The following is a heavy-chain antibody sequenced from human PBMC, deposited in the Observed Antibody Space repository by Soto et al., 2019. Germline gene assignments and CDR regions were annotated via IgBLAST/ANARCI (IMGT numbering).Heavy chain of an antibody. Sequence: QITLKESGPTLVKPTQTLTLTCTFSGFSLSTSGVGVGWIRQPPGKALEWLALIYWDDDKRYSPSLKSRLTLTKDTSKNQVVLKMTHMDPVDTATYYCAPSPRDILTGYPYYFDYWGQGTLVTVSS. CDR1: GFSLSTSGVG. CDR2: IYWDDDK. J-gene: IGHJ4*02. V-gene: IGHV2-5*02. CDR3: APSPRDILTGYPYYFDY. D-gene: IGHD3-9*01.